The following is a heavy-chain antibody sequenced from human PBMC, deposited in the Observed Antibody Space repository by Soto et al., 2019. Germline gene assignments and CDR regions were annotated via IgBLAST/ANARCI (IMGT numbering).Heavy chain of an antibody. V-gene: IGHV3-23*01. CDR1: GFTFSSYA. D-gene: IGHD6-6*01. CDR2: ISGSGGST. CDR3: ATEYSSSSVYFDY. Sequence: GGSLRLSCAASGFTFSSYAMSWVRQAPGKGLEWVSAISGSGGSTYYADSVKGRLTISRDNSKNTLYLQMNSLRAEDTAVYYCATEYSSSSVYFDYWGQGTLVTVSS. J-gene: IGHJ4*02.